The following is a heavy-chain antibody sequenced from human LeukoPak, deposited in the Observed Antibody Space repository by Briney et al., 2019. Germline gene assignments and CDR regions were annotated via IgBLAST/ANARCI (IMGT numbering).Heavy chain of an antibody. V-gene: IGHV1-8*01. CDR1: GYTFTSYD. CDR3: ARSTLRGVIIPLDY. Sequence: ASVKVSCKASGYTFTSYDINWVRQATGQGLEWMGWMIPNSGNTGYAQKFQGRVTMTRNVSISTAYMELSSLRSEDTAVYYCARSTLRGVIIPLDYWGQGTLVTVSS. D-gene: IGHD3-10*01. J-gene: IGHJ4*02. CDR2: MIPNSGNT.